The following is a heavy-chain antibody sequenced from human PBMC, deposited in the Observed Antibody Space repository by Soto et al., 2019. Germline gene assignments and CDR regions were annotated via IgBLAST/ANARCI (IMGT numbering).Heavy chain of an antibody. CDR3: AGWGGHDYNY. V-gene: IGHV3-7*03. D-gene: IGHD4-4*01. Sequence: DVQLVQSGGGLVQPGGSLRLSCVGSGFTFTDFYMNWVRQAPGKGLEWVANIRPDGSETNYVESVKGRFTTSRDNAKNSLFLQMNSLRDDDTAVYYCAGWGGHDYNYWGQGILVTVSS. CDR1: GFTFTDFY. CDR2: IRPDGSET. J-gene: IGHJ4*02.